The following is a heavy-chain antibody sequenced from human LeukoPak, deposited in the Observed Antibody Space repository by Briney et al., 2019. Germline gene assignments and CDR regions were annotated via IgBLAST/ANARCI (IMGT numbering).Heavy chain of an antibody. CDR1: GYTFTSYD. CDR3: ARGDPGNYYSYYGLDV. V-gene: IGHV1-8*01. Sequence: GASVKVFCKASGYTFTSYDVNWVRQATGQGLEWMGWMNPDRGNTAYAQKFQGRVTMTRNTSISTAYMELSSLRSEDTAVYYCARGDPGNYYSYYGLDVWGQGTTVTVSS. CDR2: MNPDRGNT. D-gene: IGHD1-14*01. J-gene: IGHJ6*02.